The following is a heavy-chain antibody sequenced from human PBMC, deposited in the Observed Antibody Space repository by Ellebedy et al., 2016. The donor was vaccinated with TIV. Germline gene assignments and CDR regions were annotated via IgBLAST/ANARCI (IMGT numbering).Heavy chain of an antibody. CDR1: GFTFSSYW. CDR2: MKQDGSEK. CDR3: ARLNWGRFAYDF. D-gene: IGHD7-27*01. J-gene: IGHJ4*02. Sequence: GGSLRLXXEASGFTFSSYWMSWVRQAPGEGLAWVANMKQDGSEKFYVDSVKGRFTISRDNAKNLLYLHMSSLRPEDTAIYYCARLNWGRFAYDFWGQGTLATVSS. V-gene: IGHV3-7*01.